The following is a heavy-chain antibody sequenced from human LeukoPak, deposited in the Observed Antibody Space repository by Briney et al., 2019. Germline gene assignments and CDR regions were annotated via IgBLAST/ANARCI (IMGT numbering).Heavy chain of an antibody. CDR3: ARSTTQSSSGWYYYYGMDV. Sequence: SETLSLTCTVSGGSISSSSYYWGWIRQPPGKGLEWIGSIYYSGSTYYNPSLKSRVTISVDTSKNQFSLKLSSVTAADTAVYYCARSTTQSSSGWYYYYGMDVWGQGTTVTVSS. CDR2: IYYSGST. CDR1: GGSISSSSYY. D-gene: IGHD6-19*01. V-gene: IGHV4-39*01. J-gene: IGHJ6*02.